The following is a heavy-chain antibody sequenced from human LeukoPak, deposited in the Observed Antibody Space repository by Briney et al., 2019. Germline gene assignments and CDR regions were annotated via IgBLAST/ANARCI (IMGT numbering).Heavy chain of an antibody. CDR2: IYPGDSDT. CDR3: ARQKLDHYYYDSSGYDY. J-gene: IGHJ4*02. V-gene: IGHV5-51*01. D-gene: IGHD3-22*01. CDR1: GYSFTSYW. Sequence: GESLQISCKGSGYSFTSYWIGWVRQMPGKGLEWMGIIYPGDSDTRYSPSFQGQVTISADKSISTAYLQWSSLKASDTAMYYCARQKLDHYYYDSSGYDYWGQGTLVTVSS.